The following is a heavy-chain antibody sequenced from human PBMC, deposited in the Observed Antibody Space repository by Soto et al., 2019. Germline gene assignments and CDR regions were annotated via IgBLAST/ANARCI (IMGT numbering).Heavy chain of an antibody. V-gene: IGHV4-31*03. Sequence: QVELQESGPGLVKPSQTLSLTCTVSGGSISSGGYYWSWVRQHPGKGLEWIGYIYDSGSTYYNPSLKRRVTISIDTSKIQCSVKLPSVTAADTAVYYCASQATGWYPDYWGQGTLVTVSS. CDR2: IYDSGST. J-gene: IGHJ4*02. CDR3: ASQATGWYPDY. D-gene: IGHD6-19*01. CDR1: GGSISSGGYY.